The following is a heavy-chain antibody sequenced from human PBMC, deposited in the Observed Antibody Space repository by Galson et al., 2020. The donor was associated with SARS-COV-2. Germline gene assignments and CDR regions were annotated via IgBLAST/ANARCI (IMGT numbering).Heavy chain of an antibody. CDR3: ARIQYDSSGYYPASYYYYYGMDV. CDR2: IDWDDDK. Sequence: SGPTLVKPTQTLTLTCTFSGFSLSTSGMCVSWIRQPPGKALEWLARIDWDDDKYYSTSLKTRLTISKDTSKNQVVLTMTNMDPVDTATYYCARIQYDSSGYYPASYYYYYGMDVWGQGTTVTVSS. J-gene: IGHJ6*02. D-gene: IGHD3-22*01. CDR1: GFSLSTSGMC. V-gene: IGHV2-70*11.